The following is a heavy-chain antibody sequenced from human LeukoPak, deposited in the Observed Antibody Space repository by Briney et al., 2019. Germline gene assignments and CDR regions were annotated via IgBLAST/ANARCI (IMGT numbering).Heavy chain of an antibody. CDR3: ARRWIRDDFYFDY. Sequence: AGGSLRLSCAASGFTFSSYWMHWVRQAPGKGLEWVSGINWNGGSTGYADSVKGRFTISRDDAKNYLYLQMNNLRVEDTALYYCARRWIRDDFYFDYWGQGTLVTVSS. CDR1: GFTFSSYW. D-gene: IGHD5-18*01. CDR2: INWNGGST. J-gene: IGHJ4*02. V-gene: IGHV3-20*04.